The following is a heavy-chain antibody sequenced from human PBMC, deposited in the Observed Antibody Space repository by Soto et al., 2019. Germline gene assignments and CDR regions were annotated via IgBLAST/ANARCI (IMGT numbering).Heavy chain of an antibody. J-gene: IGHJ5*02. CDR1: GGSISSGDYY. CDR3: ARAAAAGTDWFDP. Sequence: SETLSLTCTVSGGSISSGDYYWSWIRQPPGKGLEWIGYIYYSGSTYYNPSLKSRVTISVDTSKNQFSLKLSSVTAADTAVYYCARAAAAGTDWFDPWGQGTLVTVSS. CDR2: IYYSGST. V-gene: IGHV4-30-4*01. D-gene: IGHD6-13*01.